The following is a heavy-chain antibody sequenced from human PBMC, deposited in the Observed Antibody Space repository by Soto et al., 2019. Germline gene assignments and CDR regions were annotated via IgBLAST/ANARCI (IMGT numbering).Heavy chain of an antibody. CDR2: IIPILGIA. CDR1: GGTFSSYT. Sequence: QVQLVQSGAEVKKPGSSVKVSCKASGGTFSSYTISWVRQAPGQGLEWMGRIIPILGIANYAQKFQGRVTITAGKSRSTAYMELSSLRSEDTAVYYCAREPDYGDKYNWFDPWGQGTLVTVSS. CDR3: AREPDYGDKYNWFDP. D-gene: IGHD4-17*01. J-gene: IGHJ5*02. V-gene: IGHV1-69*08.